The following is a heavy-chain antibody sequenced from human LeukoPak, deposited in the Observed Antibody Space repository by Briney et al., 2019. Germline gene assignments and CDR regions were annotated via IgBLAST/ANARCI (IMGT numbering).Heavy chain of an antibody. J-gene: IGHJ4*02. D-gene: IGHD1-1*01. Sequence: PSETLSLTCAVYGGSFSGYYWSWIRQPPGKGLEWIGEINHSGSTNYNPSLKSRVTISVNTSKNQFSLKLSSVTAADTAVYYCARGTLDNDYWGQGTLVTVSS. CDR1: GGSFSGYY. V-gene: IGHV4-34*01. CDR2: INHSGST. CDR3: ARGTLDNDY.